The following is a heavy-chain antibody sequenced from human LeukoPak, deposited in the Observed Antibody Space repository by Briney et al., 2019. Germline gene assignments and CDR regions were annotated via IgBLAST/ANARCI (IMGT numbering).Heavy chain of an antibody. D-gene: IGHD3-10*01. J-gene: IGHJ3*02. V-gene: IGHV4-59*01. CDR1: GGSISRYY. CDR2: IDDSGNT. Sequence: SETLSLTCTVSGGSISRYYWSWIRRPPGKGLEWLGYIDDSGNTNYNPSLKSQVTISVDKSKNQFSLKLSFVTAADTAMYYCARSDYHNSGSHTVFDAFDIWGQGTRVTVSS. CDR3: ARSDYHNSGSHTVFDAFDI.